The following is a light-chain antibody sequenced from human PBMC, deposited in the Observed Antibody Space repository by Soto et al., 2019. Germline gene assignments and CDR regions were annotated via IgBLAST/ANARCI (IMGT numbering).Light chain of an antibody. CDR3: SSYAGSNNLV. J-gene: IGLJ2*01. CDR1: SSDVAAYNY. CDR2: EVT. V-gene: IGLV2-8*01. Sequence: QSALTQPPSASGSPGQSVTISCTGTSSDVAAYNYVSWYQQRPGKAPKLMIYEVTKRPSGVSDRFSGSKSGNTASLTVSGLQADDAAAYYCSSYAGSNNLVFGGGTKLTVL.